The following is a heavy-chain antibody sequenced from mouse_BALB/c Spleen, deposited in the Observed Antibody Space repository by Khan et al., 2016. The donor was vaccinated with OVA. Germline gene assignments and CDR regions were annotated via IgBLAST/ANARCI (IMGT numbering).Heavy chain of an antibody. CDR2: ISYSGST. J-gene: IGHJ3*01. D-gene: IGHD2-1*01. CDR1: GYSITSDYA. Sequence: EVQLQESGPGLVKPSQSLSLTCTVTGYSITSDYAWNWIRQFPGNKLEWMGYISYSGSTSYNPSLKSRLSITRDTSKNQFFLKLYSVTTEDTATYYYAVNCNYFAYGGQGTLVTVSA. V-gene: IGHV3-2*02. CDR3: AVNCNYFAY.